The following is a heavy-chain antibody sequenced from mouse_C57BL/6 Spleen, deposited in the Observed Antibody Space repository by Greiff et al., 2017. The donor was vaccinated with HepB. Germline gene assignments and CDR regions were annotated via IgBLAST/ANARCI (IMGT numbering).Heavy chain of an antibody. CDR2: IYPRDGST. CDR1: GFNIKDDY. Sequence: VQLQQSGAELVRPGASVKLSCTASGFNIKDDYMHWVKQRPEQGLEWIGYIYPRDGSTKYNEKFKGKATLTADKSSSTAYMQLNSLTSEDSAVYFCARGGYRGSSYFDYWGQGTTLTVSS. D-gene: IGHD1-1*01. V-gene: IGHV1S12*01. CDR3: ARGGYRGSSYFDY. J-gene: IGHJ2*01.